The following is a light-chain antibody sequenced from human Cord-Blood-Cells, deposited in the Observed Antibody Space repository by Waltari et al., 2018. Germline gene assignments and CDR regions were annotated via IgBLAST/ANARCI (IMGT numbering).Light chain of an antibody. CDR3: QQYNSYPWT. J-gene: IGKJ1*01. CDR1: QSISSW. CDR2: KAA. V-gene: IGKV1-5*03. Sequence: DIQLTQSPSTRSASVGYRVTITCRASQSISSWLAWYQQKPGKAPKLLIYKAASLESGVPSRFSGSGSGTEFTLTISSLQPDDFATYYCQQYNSYPWTFGQGTKVEIK.